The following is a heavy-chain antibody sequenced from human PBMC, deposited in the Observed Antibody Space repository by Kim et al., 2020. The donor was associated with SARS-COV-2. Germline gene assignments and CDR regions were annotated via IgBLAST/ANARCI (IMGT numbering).Heavy chain of an antibody. D-gene: IGHD3-10*01. CDR2: IRHDGSEK. J-gene: IGHJ5*02. CDR3: VKGGWFGLS. V-gene: IGHV3-7*01. Sequence: GGSLRLSCAASGFTFSSSWMTWVRQAPGKGLEWVANIRHDGSEKNYVDSSKGRFSISRDNAKNSLYLQMNSLRAEDTAVYYCVKGGWFGLSWGQGILVTVSS. CDR1: GFTFSSSW.